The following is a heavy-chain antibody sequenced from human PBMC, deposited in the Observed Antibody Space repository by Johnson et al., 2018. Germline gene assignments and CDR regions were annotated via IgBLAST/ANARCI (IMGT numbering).Heavy chain of an antibody. J-gene: IGHJ1*01. V-gene: IGHV3-48*01. CDR2: ISDSTGTI. CDR1: GFTFSRYS. D-gene: IGHD2-2*01. Sequence: VQLQESGGGLVQPGGSLRLSCAASGFTFSRYSMNWVRPAPGKGLQWISYISDSTGTIYYADSVKGRFTISRDNARNSLYLQMNSLRAEDTAVYYWAISLGYCSSTSCPGVPFQHWGQGTLVTVSS. CDR3: AISLGYCSSTSCPGVPFQH.